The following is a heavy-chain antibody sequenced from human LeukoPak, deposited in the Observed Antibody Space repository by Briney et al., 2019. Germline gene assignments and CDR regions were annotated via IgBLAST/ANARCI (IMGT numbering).Heavy chain of an antibody. V-gene: IGHV4-4*02. Sequence: PSETLSLTCAVSGGSISSTTRWSWVRQSPGKGLEWIGEIHHSGSTNYNPSLKSRVTIAVDKSKNQFSLKVSSVTAADTAVYYCARDSPPPYSSACTACWFDPWGQGTLVTVSS. CDR1: GGSISSTTR. CDR2: IHHSGST. CDR3: ARDSPPPYSSACTACWFDP. J-gene: IGHJ5*02. D-gene: IGHD6-25*01.